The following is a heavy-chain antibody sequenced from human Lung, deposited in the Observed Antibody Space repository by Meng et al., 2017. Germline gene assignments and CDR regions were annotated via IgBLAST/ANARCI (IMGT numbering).Heavy chain of an antibody. CDR1: GGSLSGYY. D-gene: IGHD6-19*01. CDR3: VRRTYSSGWYFDY. V-gene: IGHV4-34*12. J-gene: IGHJ4*02. Sequence: QVQLHQRGAGLLKPSETLSLTCSVYGGSLSGYYWSWSRHPPGKGLEWIGKIIDSGSTNNNPSLKSRVTISIDTSKNQFSLRVTSVTAADRAVYYCVRRTYSSGWYFDYWGQGTLVTVSS. CDR2: IIDSGST.